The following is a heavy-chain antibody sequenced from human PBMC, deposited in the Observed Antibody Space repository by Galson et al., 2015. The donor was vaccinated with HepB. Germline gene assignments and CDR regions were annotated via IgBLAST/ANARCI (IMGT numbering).Heavy chain of an antibody. V-gene: IGHV3-23*01. CDR1: GFTFSSHA. J-gene: IGHJ3*02. CDR2: ISGSGGTT. CDR3: AGYCSSTSCYRGRFAFDI. Sequence: SLRLSCAASGFTFSSHAMTWVRQAPGKGLEWVSVISGSGGTTYYADSVKGRFTISKDNSKNTLYLQMNSLRAEGTALYYCAGYCSSTSCYRGRFAFDIWGQGTMVTVSS. D-gene: IGHD2-2*02.